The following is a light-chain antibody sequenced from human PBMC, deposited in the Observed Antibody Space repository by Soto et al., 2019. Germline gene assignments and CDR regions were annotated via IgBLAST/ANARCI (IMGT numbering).Light chain of an antibody. Sequence: ESVLTQSPGTLSLSPGERATLSCRPSQSVSSTHLAWYQQKPGQAPRLLIYGASSRATDIPDRFSGSGSGTDFTLTISRLDPEDFAVYYCQQYDRSPRTFGQGTRLEIK. J-gene: IGKJ5*01. V-gene: IGKV3-20*01. CDR3: QQYDRSPRT. CDR2: GAS. CDR1: QSVSSTH.